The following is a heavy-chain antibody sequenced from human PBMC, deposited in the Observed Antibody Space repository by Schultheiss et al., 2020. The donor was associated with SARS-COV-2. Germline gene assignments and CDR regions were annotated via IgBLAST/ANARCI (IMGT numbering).Heavy chain of an antibody. Sequence: GESLKISCAASGFTFSDHYMTWIRQAPGKGLEWVSYISSSGSTIYYADSVKGRFTISRDNAKNSLFLQMNSLRAEDTAVYYCARDNTYYGPMDVWGQGTTVTVSS. J-gene: IGHJ6*02. CDR3: ARDNTYYGPMDV. D-gene: IGHD3-10*01. CDR2: ISSSGSTI. CDR1: GFTFSDHY. V-gene: IGHV3-11*01.